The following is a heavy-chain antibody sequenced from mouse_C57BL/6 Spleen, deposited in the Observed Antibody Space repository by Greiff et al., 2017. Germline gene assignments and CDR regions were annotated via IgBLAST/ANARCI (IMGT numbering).Heavy chain of an antibody. CDR3: ARGGRAMITTDYFDD. D-gene: IGHD2-4*01. V-gene: IGHV1-22*01. CDR1: GYTFTDYN. CDR2: INPNNGGT. Sequence: EVQLQQSGPELVKPGASVKMSCKASGYTFTDYNMHWVKQSHGKSLEWIGYINPNNGGTSYNQKFKGKATLTVNKSSSTAYMELRSLTSEDSAVYYCARGGRAMITTDYFDDWGQGTALTVSA. J-gene: IGHJ2*01.